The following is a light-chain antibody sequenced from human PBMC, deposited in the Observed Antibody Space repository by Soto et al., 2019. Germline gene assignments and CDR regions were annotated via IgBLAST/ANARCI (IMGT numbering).Light chain of an antibody. CDR3: CSYSGSYTWV. J-gene: IGLJ3*02. Sequence: QSVLTQPRSVSGSPGQSVTTSCTGTSSDVGGYNYVSWYQQHPGKAPKLMIYDVSKWPSGVPDRFSGSKSGNTASLTISGLQAEDEADYYCCSYSGSYTWVFGGGTKLTVL. CDR2: DVS. V-gene: IGLV2-11*01. CDR1: SSDVGGYNY.